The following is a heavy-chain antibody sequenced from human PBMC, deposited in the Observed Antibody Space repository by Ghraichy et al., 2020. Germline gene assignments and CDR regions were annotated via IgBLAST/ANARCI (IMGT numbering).Heavy chain of an antibody. J-gene: IGHJ4*02. CDR2: INPNSGVT. Sequence: ASVKVSCKASGYTFTGYYIHWVRQAPGQGLEWMGWINPNSGVTKYAQMFEGRVTMTRDTSISTAYIELSSLRSDDTAVYFCARVPNTGAFDYWGQGTLVTVT. CDR1: GYTFTGYY. D-gene: IGHD1-14*01. CDR3: ARVPNTGAFDY. V-gene: IGHV1-2*02.